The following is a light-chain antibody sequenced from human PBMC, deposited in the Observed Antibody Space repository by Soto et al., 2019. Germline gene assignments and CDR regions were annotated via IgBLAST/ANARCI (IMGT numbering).Light chain of an antibody. CDR3: SSYAGSNKEV. J-gene: IGLJ2*01. V-gene: IGLV2-8*01. CDR1: SSDVGGYNY. Sequence: QSALTQPPSASGSPGQSVTISCTGTSSDVGGYNYVSWYQQHPGKAPKLMIYEVSKRPPGVPDRFSGSKSGNTASLTVSGLQAEDEADYYCSSYAGSNKEVFGGGTKLTVL. CDR2: EVS.